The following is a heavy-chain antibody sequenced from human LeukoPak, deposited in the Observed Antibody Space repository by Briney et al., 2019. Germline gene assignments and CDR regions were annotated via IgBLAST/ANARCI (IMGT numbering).Heavy chain of an antibody. CDR1: GSSVSSYY. CDR2: IYQSGGT. Sequence: SETLSLTCSVSGSSVSSYYWSWVRQAPGKGLEWLGQIYQSGGTNYNPSLEGRATISVDASKKQFSLKLNSVIAADTAVYYCARRGMSSSWYGDAFDVGGHGTMVIVPS. J-gene: IGHJ3*01. D-gene: IGHD6-13*01. V-gene: IGHV4-59*02. CDR3: ARRGMSSSWYGDAFDV.